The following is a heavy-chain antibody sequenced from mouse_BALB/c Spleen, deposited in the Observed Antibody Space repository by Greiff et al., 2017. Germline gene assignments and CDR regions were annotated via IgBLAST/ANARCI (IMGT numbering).Heavy chain of an antibody. J-gene: IGHJ3*01. V-gene: IGHV1-87*01. D-gene: IGHD1-2*01. CDR1: GYTFTSYW. CDR3: ARGDYYGYGFAY. CDR2: IYPGDGDT. Sequence: QVQLKQSGAELARPGASVKLSCKASGYTFTSYWMQWVKQRPGQGLEWIGAIYPGDGDTRYTQKFKGKATLTADKSSSTAYMQLSSLASEDSAVYYCARGDYYGYGFAYWGQGTLVTVSA.